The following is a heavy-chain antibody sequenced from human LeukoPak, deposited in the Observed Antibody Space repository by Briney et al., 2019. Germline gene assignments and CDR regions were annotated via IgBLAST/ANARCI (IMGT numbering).Heavy chain of an antibody. CDR1: GYTLTGYY. J-gene: IGHJ4*02. V-gene: IGHV1-2*02. Sequence: ASVKVSFKASGYTLTGYYMHWVRLAPGQGREGMGWINPSSGDTNYAQKFQGRVTMTRDTSISTAYMELSRLRSDDTAVYYCAKNPYEYYFDYWGQGTLVTVSS. CDR2: INPSSGDT. CDR3: AKNPYEYYFDY. D-gene: IGHD5-12*01.